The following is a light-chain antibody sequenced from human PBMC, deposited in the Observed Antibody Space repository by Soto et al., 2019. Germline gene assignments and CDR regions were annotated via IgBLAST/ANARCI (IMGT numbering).Light chain of an antibody. V-gene: IGKV1-39*01. CDR2: TAS. CDR1: QTISIF. Sequence: DIQMTQSPSSLSASVGDRVTITCRASQTISIFLNWYQHKPGKPPTLPIYTASSLQSGVPSRFSGSGSGTDFTLTISSLQPEDFATYYCQQSYKTPLTVGGGTKVDIK. CDR3: QQSYKTPLT. J-gene: IGKJ4*01.